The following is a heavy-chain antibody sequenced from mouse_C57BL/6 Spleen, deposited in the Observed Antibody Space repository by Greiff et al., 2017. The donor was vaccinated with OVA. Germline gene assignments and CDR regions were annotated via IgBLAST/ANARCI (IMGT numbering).Heavy chain of an antibody. V-gene: IGHV1-69*01. CDR3: ARRDGYYDYYAMDY. CDR1: GYTFTSYW. CDR2: IDPSDSYT. Sequence: VQLQQSGAELVMPGASVKLSCKASGYTFTSYWMHWVKQRPGQGLEWIGEIDPSDSYTNYNQKFKGKSTLTVDKSSSTAYMQLSSLTSEDSAVYYCARRDGYYDYYAMDYWGQGTSVTVSS. D-gene: IGHD2-3*01. J-gene: IGHJ4*01.